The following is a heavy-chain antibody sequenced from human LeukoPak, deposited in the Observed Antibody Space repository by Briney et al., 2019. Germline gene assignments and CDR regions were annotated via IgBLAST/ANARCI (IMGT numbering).Heavy chain of an antibody. D-gene: IGHD3-22*01. Sequence: GASVKVSCKASGYTFTSYDINWVRQATGQGLEWMGWMNPNSGNTGYAQKFQGRVTITRNTSISTAYMELSSLRPEDTAVYYCARVRMIATRWFDPWGQGTLVTVSS. CDR1: GYTFTSYD. V-gene: IGHV1-8*03. J-gene: IGHJ5*02. CDR2: MNPNSGNT. CDR3: ARVRMIATRWFDP.